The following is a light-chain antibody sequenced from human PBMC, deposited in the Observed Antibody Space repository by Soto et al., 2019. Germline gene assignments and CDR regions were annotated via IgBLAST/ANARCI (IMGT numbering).Light chain of an antibody. J-gene: IGKJ2*01. Sequence: VLTQSPATPSLSPGERATLSCRASQSVTNSLVWYQQRPGQAPRLLIYDASKRATGIPARFSGSGSGTDFTLTISSLEPEDFALYYCQQRYSWPPMYTFGQGTKLEIK. V-gene: IGKV3-11*01. CDR1: QSVTNS. CDR2: DAS. CDR3: QQRYSWPPMYT.